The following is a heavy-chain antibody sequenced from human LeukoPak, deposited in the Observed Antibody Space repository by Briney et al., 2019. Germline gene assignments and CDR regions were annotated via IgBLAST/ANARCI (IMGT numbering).Heavy chain of an antibody. CDR2: IYYSGST. Sequence: PGGSLRLSCAASGFTFSSYSMNWVRQAPGKGLEWIGYIYYSGSTNYNPSLKSRVTISVDTSKNQFSLKLSSVTAADTAVYYCARVGDGYTFDYWGQGTLVTVSS. J-gene: IGHJ4*02. CDR1: GFTFSSYS. CDR3: ARVGDGYTFDY. D-gene: IGHD5-24*01. V-gene: IGHV4-59*01.